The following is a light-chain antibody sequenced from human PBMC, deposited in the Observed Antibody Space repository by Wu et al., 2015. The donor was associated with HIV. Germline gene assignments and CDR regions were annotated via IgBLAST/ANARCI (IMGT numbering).Light chain of an antibody. CDR2: GAS. CDR1: QSVSSN. V-gene: IGKV3-15*01. J-gene: IGKJ1*01. Sequence: DIVMTQSPATLSVSPGERATFSCRASQSVSSNLAWYQQKPGQAPRLLIYGASTRATGIPARFSGSGSETEFTLTISSLQSEDFAVYFCQQYNNWPRAFGQGTRVEIK. CDR3: QQYNNWPRA.